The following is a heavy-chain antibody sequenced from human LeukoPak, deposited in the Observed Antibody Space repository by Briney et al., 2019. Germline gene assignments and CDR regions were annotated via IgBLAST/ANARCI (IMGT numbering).Heavy chain of an antibody. Sequence: PGGSLRLSCAASGFTVSSNYMSWVRQAPGKGLEWVSVIYSGGSTYYADSVKGRFTISRDNSKNTLYLQMNSLRAEDTAVYYCAKVVQYSSSWYGSYYYGMDVWGKGTTVTVSS. V-gene: IGHV3-53*05. D-gene: IGHD6-13*01. CDR2: IYSGGST. CDR3: AKVVQYSSSWYGSYYYGMDV. CDR1: GFTVSSNY. J-gene: IGHJ6*04.